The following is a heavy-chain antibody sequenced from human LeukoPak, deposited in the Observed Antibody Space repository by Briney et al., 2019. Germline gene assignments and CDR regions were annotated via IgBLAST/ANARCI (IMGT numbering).Heavy chain of an antibody. CDR1: GSTFTGYY. D-gene: IGHD6-19*01. J-gene: IGHJ4*02. Sequence: ASVKLSCKASGSTFTGYYMHWVGQAPGQGREWRGWIDPNSGGTNYAQKFQGRVTMTRDTSISTAYMELSRLRSDDTAVYYCARVDSSGWYHFDYWGQGTLDTVSS. CDR3: ARVDSSGWYHFDY. V-gene: IGHV1-2*02. CDR2: IDPNSGGT.